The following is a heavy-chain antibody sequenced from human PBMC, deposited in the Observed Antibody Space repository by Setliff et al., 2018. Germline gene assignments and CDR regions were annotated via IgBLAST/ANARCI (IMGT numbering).Heavy chain of an antibody. CDR3: ARQKSTGSGNNWFDP. Sequence: PGESLKISCKGSGYSFTSYWIGWVRQMPGKGLEWMGIICPGDSDTRYSPSFQGRVTMSADKSINTAYLQWSSLKASDTAIYYCARQKSTGSGNNWFDPWGQGTLVTVSS. CDR1: GYSFTSYW. V-gene: IGHV5-51*01. D-gene: IGHD3-10*01. J-gene: IGHJ5*02. CDR2: ICPGDSDT.